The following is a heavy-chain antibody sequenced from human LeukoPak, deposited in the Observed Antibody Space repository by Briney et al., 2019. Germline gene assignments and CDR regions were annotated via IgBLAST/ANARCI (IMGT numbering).Heavy chain of an antibody. CDR1: GYTFTDYF. Sequence: GASVKVSCKASGYTFTDYFMHGVRQAPGQGLEWMGWINPNSGGTNFAQKFQGRVTMTRDTSISTAYMELSSLTSDATAVYYCARGRFSGYGADWGQGTLVTVSS. V-gene: IGHV1-2*02. D-gene: IGHD5-12*01. J-gene: IGHJ4*02. CDR2: INPNSGGT. CDR3: ARGRFSGYGAD.